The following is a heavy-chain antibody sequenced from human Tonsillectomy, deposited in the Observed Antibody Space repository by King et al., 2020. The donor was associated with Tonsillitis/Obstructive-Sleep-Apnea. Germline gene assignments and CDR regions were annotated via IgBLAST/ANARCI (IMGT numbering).Heavy chain of an antibody. V-gene: IGHV3-21*02. CDR3: ASGSSGWLFDY. D-gene: IGHD6-19*01. J-gene: IGHJ4*02. Sequence: LVESGGGLVKPGGSLRLSCAASGFTFSSYSMNWFRQAPGKGLEWVSSISSSSSYIYYADSVKGRFTISRDNAKNSLYLQKNSLRAEDTAVYYCASGSSGWLFDYWGQGTLVTVSS. CDR1: GFTFSSYS. CDR2: ISSSSSYI.